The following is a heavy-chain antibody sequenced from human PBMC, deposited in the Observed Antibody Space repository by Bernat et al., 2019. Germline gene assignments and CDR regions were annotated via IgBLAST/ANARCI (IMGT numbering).Heavy chain of an antibody. J-gene: IGHJ3*02. V-gene: IGHV3-74*01. CDR1: GFTFSSYW. D-gene: IGHD6-19*01. CDR3: ASPKGSGWYFVDAFDI. Sequence: EVQLVESGGGLVQPGGSLRLSCAASGFTFSSYWMHWVRQAPGKGLVWVSRINSDGSSTSYADSVKGRFTISRDNAKNTLYLQMNSLRAEDTAVYYCASPKGSGWYFVDAFDIWGLGTMVTVSS. CDR2: INSDGSST.